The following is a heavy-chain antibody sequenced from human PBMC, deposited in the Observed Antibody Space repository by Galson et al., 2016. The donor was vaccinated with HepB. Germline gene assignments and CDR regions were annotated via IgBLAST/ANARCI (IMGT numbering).Heavy chain of an antibody. V-gene: IGHV3-15*01. J-gene: IGHJ5*02. Sequence: SLRLSCAASGFTFITFRNAWMIWVRQAPGKGLEWVGRIYSKADGGTIDYAAPVKGRFIISRDDSQNTLYLQMNSLRTEDTAIYYCTVGSYFYGSASMDPWGQGTLVTASS. CDR1: GFTFITFRNAW. CDR3: TVGSYFYGSASMDP. CDR2: IYSKADGGTI. D-gene: IGHD3-10*01.